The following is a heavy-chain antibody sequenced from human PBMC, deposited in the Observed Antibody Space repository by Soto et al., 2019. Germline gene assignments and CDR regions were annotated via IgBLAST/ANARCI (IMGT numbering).Heavy chain of an antibody. CDR1: GGTFSSYA. V-gene: IGHV1-69*12. CDR3: ARDILPVITLDY. Sequence: QVQLVQSGAEVKKPGSSVKVSCKASGGTFSSYAISWVRQAPGQGLEWMGGIIPIFGTANYAQKFQGRVTIIAYESTSTAYMELSSLRSEDTAVYYCARDILPVITLDYWGQGTLVTVSS. J-gene: IGHJ4*02. CDR2: IIPIFGTA. D-gene: IGHD3-22*01.